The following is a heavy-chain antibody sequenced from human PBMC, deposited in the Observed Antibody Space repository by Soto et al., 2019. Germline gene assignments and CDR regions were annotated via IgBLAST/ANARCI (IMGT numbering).Heavy chain of an antibody. Sequence: SETLSLTCTVSGGSISSSDFYWGWLRQTPGKGLEFIGSMYYSGTTYYNPSLKSRVTISVDTSKNQFTLKLISVTAADTAVYYCAVVDSTGNWFAPWGEGALVTVSS. J-gene: IGHJ5*02. D-gene: IGHD6-25*01. V-gene: IGHV4-39*01. CDR1: GGSISSSDFY. CDR2: MYYSGTT. CDR3: AVVDSTGNWFAP.